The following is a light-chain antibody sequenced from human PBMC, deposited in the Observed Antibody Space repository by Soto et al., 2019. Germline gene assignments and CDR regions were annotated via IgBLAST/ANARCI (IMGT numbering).Light chain of an antibody. CDR2: GAF. CDR3: QQYGNSIPIT. J-gene: IGKJ5*01. Sequence: EVVLTQSPGTLSLSQGERATLSCGASQSVSTSFVAWYQKTPGQAPRLLIYGAFSRATGIPDRFSGSGSETDFTLTISRLEPEDFAVYYCQQYGNSIPITFGQGTRLEIK. CDR1: QSVSTSF. V-gene: IGKV3-20*01.